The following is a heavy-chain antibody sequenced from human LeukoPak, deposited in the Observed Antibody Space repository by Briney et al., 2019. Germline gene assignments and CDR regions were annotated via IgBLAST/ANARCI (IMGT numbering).Heavy chain of an antibody. CDR2: IWYDGSNK. J-gene: IGHJ6*03. CDR3: AKDSGGNQFSYYMDV. D-gene: IGHD4-23*01. Sequence: GGSLRLSCAASGFTFSNYGIHWVRQAPGKGLEWVAFIWYDGSNKYYADSVKGRFAISRDNSKNTLYLQMNSLRAEDTAVYYCAKDSGGNQFSYYMDVWSKGTTATVSS. CDR1: GFTFSNYG. V-gene: IGHV3-30*02.